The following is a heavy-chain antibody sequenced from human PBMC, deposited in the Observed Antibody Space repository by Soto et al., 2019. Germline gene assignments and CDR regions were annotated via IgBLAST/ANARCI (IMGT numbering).Heavy chain of an antibody. J-gene: IGHJ4*02. CDR2: ISSSSSTI. CDR3: ASGSGITIFGVVIPGPPY. Sequence: GGSLRLSCAASGFTFSSYSMNWVRQAPGKGLEWVSYISSSSSTIYYADSVKGRFTISRDNAKNSLYLQMNSLRDEDTAVYYCASGSGITIFGVVIPGPPYWGQGTLVTVSS. V-gene: IGHV3-48*02. D-gene: IGHD3-3*01. CDR1: GFTFSSYS.